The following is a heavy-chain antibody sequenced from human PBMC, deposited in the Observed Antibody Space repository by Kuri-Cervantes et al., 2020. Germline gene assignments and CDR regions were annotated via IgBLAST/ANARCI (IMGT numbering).Heavy chain of an antibody. V-gene: IGHV1-8*02. J-gene: IGHJ4*02. Sequence: ASVKVSCKASGYTFTGYYMHWVRQAPGQGLEWMGWINPNSGNTGYAQKFQGRVTMTRNTSISTAYMELSSLRSEDTAVYYCARSRGYYDSSGYHDYWGQGTLVTVSS. CDR1: GYTFTGYY. D-gene: IGHD3-22*01. CDR3: ARSRGYYDSSGYHDY. CDR2: INPNSGNT.